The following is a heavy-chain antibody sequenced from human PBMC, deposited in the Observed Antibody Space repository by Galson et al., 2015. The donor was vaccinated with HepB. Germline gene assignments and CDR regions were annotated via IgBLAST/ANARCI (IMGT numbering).Heavy chain of an antibody. D-gene: IGHD2-15*01. CDR2: IWYDGSNK. Sequence: SLRLSCAASGFTFSSYGMHWVRQAPGKGLEWVTVIWYDGSNKYYADSVKGRFTISRDNSKNTLYLQMNSLRAEDTAVCYCARDRGIVVVVAATGGWFDPWGQGTLVTVSS. CDR3: ARDRGIVVVVAATGGWFDP. V-gene: IGHV3-33*01. J-gene: IGHJ5*02. CDR1: GFTFSSYG.